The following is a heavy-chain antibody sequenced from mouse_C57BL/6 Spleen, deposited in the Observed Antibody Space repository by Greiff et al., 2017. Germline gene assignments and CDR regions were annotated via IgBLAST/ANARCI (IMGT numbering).Heavy chain of an antibody. D-gene: IGHD1-1*01. J-gene: IGHJ1*03. CDR2: INPSTGGT. CDR1: GYSFTGYY. CDR3: ARLGGSSYGGYFDV. V-gene: IGHV1-42*01. Sequence: EVQLVESGPELVKPGASVKISCKASGYSFTGYYMNWVKQSPEKSLEWIGEINPSTGGTTYNQKFKAKATLTVDKSSSTAYMQLKSLTSEDSAVYYCARLGGSSYGGYFDVWGTGTTVTVSS.